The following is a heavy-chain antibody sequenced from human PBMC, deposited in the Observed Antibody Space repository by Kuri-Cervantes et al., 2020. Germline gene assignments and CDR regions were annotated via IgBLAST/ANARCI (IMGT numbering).Heavy chain of an antibody. V-gene: IGHV4-39*01. CDR1: GGSTSSSSYY. CDR3: ARQHPYYYDSSGYYRGDWFDP. Sequence: SETLSLTCTVSGGSTSSSSYYWGWIRQPPGKGLEWIGSIYYSGSTYYNPPLKSRVTISVDTSKNQCSLKLSSVTAADTAAYYCARQHPYYYDSSGYYRGDWFDPWGQGTLVTSPQ. CDR2: IYYSGST. D-gene: IGHD3-22*01. J-gene: IGHJ5*02.